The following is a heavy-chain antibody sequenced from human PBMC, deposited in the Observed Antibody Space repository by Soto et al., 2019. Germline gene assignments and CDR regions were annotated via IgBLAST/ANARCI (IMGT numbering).Heavy chain of an antibody. CDR2: ITHSSSAI. V-gene: IGHV3-48*01. CDR1: GFTFSSYT. Sequence: PGGSLRLSCAASGFTFSSYTMNWVRQAPGKGLEWISHITHSSSAIYYADSVRGRFTVSRDNAKNTLYLQMNGLRVEDTAVYYCAKDRLAGNFDYWGQGTQVTVSS. CDR3: AKDRLAGNFDY. J-gene: IGHJ4*02.